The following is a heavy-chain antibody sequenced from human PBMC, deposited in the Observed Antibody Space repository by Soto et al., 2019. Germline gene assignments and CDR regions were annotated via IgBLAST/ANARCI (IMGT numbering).Heavy chain of an antibody. CDR2: IYYSGST. J-gene: IGHJ4*02. D-gene: IGHD6-13*01. CDR1: GGSISSYY. CDR3: ARRYGTVFDY. Sequence: QVQLQESGPGLVKPSETLSLTCTVSGGSISSYYWSWIRQPPGKGLEWIGYIYYSGSTNYNPSLTSRVTISVDTSKNQFSLKLSSVTAADTAVYYCARRYGTVFDYWGQRTLVTVSS. V-gene: IGHV4-59*01.